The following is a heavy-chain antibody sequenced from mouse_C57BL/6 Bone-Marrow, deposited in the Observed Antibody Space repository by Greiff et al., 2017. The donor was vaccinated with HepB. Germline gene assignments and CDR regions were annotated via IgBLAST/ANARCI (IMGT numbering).Heavy chain of an antibody. CDR3: ARSATMATTGGYYAMDY. CDR1: GYTFTDYY. Sequence: EVQLQQSGPELVKPGASVKISCKASGYTFTDYYMNWVKQSHGKSLEWIGDINPNNGGTNYNQKFKGKATLTVDKSSSTAYMELRSLTSEDSAVYYCARSATMATTGGYYAMDYWGQGTSVTVSS. J-gene: IGHJ4*01. CDR2: INPNNGGT. V-gene: IGHV1-26*01. D-gene: IGHD2-2*01.